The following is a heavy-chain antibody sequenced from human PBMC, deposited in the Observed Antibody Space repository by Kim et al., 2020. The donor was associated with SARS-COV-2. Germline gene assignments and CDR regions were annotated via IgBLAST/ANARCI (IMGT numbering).Heavy chain of an antibody. CDR2: IYPGDSDT. D-gene: IGHD6-19*01. CDR3: ARQGSSGWRYSGGDY. CDR1: GYSFTSYW. Sequence: GESLKISCKGSGYSFTSYWIGWVRQMPGKGLEWMGIIYPGDSDTRYSPSFQGQVTISADKSISTAYLQWSSLKASDTAMYYCARQGSSGWRYSGGDYWGQGTLVTVSS. J-gene: IGHJ4*02. V-gene: IGHV5-51*01.